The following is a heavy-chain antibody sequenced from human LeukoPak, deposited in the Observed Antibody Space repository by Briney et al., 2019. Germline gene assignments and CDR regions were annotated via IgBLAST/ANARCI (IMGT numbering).Heavy chain of an antibody. CDR2: ISSNGGST. CDR1: GFTFSSYA. J-gene: IGHJ4*02. Sequence: GGSLRLSCAASGFTFSSYAMHWVRQAPGKGLEYVSAISSNGGSTYYANSVKGRFTISRDNSKNTLYLQMGSLRAEDMAVYYCAREGYYGSGSYYPWGQGTLVTVSS. D-gene: IGHD3-10*01. V-gene: IGHV3-64*01. CDR3: AREGYYGSGSYYP.